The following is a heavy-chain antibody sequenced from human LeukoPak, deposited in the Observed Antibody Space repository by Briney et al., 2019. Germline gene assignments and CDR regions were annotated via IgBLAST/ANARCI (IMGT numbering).Heavy chain of an antibody. CDR3: AKVRYYYDSSGYYYV. D-gene: IGHD3-22*01. CDR1: GFTFRSYA. CDR2: ISGSGGST. V-gene: IGHV3-23*01. Sequence: GGSLRLSCAASGFTFRSYAMSWVRQAPGKGLEWVSAISGSGGSTYYADSVKGRFTISRDNSKNTLYLQMNSLRAEDTAVYYCAKVRYYYDSSGYYYVWGQGTLVTVSS. J-gene: IGHJ4*02.